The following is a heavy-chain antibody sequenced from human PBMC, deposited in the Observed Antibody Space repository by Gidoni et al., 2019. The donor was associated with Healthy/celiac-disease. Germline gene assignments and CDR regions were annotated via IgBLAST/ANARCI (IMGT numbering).Heavy chain of an antibody. CDR3: ARAPYWVGGQWGFDY. J-gene: IGHJ4*02. D-gene: IGHD1-26*01. CDR2: INSSGSTI. V-gene: IGHV3-48*03. CDR1: GFTFSSYE. Sequence: EVQLVESGGGLVQPGGSLRLSCAASGFTFSSYEMNWVRQAPGKGLEWVSYINSSGSTIYYADSVKGRFTISRDNAKNSLYLQMNSLRAGDTAVYYCARAPYWVGGQWGFDYWGQGTLVTVSS.